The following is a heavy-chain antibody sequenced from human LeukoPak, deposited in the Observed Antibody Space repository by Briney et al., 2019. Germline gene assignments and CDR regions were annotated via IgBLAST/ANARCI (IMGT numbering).Heavy chain of an antibody. V-gene: IGHV1-8*01. D-gene: IGHD6-19*01. CDR2: MNPNSGNA. J-gene: IGHJ4*02. Sequence: GASVKVSCKASGYAFTSYDINWVRQATGQGLEWMGWMNPNSGNAGYAQKFQGRVTMTTDTSTTTVYMELRSLRSDDTAVYYCARDPNQYEAVHPFDYWGQGTLVTVSS. CDR1: GYAFTSYD. CDR3: ARDPNQYEAVHPFDY.